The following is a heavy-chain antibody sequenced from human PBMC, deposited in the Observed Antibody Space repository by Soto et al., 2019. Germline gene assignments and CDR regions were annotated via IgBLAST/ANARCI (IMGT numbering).Heavy chain of an antibody. CDR1: GGSISSSSYY. J-gene: IGHJ6*02. V-gene: IGHV4-39*01. D-gene: IGHD2-2*01. CDR2: IYYSGST. Sequence: SETLSLTCTVSGGSISSSSYYWGWIRQPPGKGLEWFGSIYYSGSTYYNPSLKSRVTISVDTSKNQFSLKLSSVTAADTAVYYCARLAVGNIVLIPTSSPPFYYYGMDVWGQGTTVT. CDR3: ARLAVGNIVLIPTSSPPFYYYGMDV.